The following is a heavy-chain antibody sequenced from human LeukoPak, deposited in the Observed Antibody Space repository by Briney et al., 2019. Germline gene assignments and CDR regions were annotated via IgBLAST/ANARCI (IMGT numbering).Heavy chain of an antibody. D-gene: IGHD6-19*01. Sequence: SETLSLTCAVYGGSFSGYYWSWIRQPPGKGLEWIGYIYYSGSTNYNPSLKSRVTISVDTSKNQFSLKLSSVTAADTAVYYCARAAGGWYYFDYWGQGTLVTVSS. V-gene: IGHV4-59*01. CDR1: GGSFSGYY. J-gene: IGHJ4*02. CDR2: IYYSGST. CDR3: ARAAGGWYYFDY.